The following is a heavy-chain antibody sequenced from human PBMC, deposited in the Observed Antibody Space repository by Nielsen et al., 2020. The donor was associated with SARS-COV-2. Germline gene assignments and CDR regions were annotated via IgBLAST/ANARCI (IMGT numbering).Heavy chain of an antibody. Sequence: ASVKVSCKASGDSFTSHYIVWVRRAPGQGPEWLGIINPSDGNAKYAQKLQGRVTLTSDTSTTTIYMEVSDLTSEDTAVYYCARSSEVRNRYCSSGVCRGIFYHMDVWGRGTTVTVSS. D-gene: IGHD2-8*01. CDR1: GDSFTSHY. V-gene: IGHV1-46*04. CDR3: ARSSEVRNRYCSSGVCRGIFYHMDV. J-gene: IGHJ6*03. CDR2: INPSDGNA.